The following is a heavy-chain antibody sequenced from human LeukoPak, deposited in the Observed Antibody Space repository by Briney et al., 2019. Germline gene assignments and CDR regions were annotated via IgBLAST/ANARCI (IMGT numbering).Heavy chain of an antibody. CDR2: IYSGGST. CDR3: ARVGCSSTSCYAGGWFDP. J-gene: IGHJ5*02. Sequence: PGGSLRLSCAASGFTVSSNYMSWVRQAPGKGLEWVSVIYSGGSTYYADSVKGRFTISRDNSKNTLYLQMNNLRAEDTAVYYCARVGCSSTSCYAGGWFDPWGQGTLVTVSS. V-gene: IGHV3-53*01. CDR1: GFTVSSNY. D-gene: IGHD2-2*01.